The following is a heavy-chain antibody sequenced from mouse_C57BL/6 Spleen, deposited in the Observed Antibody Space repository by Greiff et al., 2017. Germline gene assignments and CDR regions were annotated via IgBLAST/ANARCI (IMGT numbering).Heavy chain of an antibody. CDR3: TGGSLVTTFAY. J-gene: IGHJ3*01. CDR1: GYTFTDYE. D-gene: IGHD2-3*01. CDR2: IDPETGGT. V-gene: IGHV1-15*01. Sequence: VQLQQSGAELVRPGASVTLSCKASGYTFTDYEMHWVKQTPVHGLEWIGAIDPETGGTAYNQKFKGKARLTADKSSSTAYMQLRSLTSEDSAVYYCTGGSLVTTFAYWGQGTMVTVSA.